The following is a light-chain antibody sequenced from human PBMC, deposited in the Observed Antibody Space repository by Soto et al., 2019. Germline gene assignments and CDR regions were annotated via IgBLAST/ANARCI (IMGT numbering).Light chain of an antibody. Sequence: EVVLTQSPATLSLSPGEKATLSCRASQSVSGNYLAWYQHKAGRPPRLLINAASDRFPGIPDRFVGSGSGTDFTLTITRLEPEDFAVYYCQQYSRSPYAFGPGTKVEVK. V-gene: IGKV3-20*01. CDR2: AAS. CDR1: QSVSGNY. CDR3: QQYSRSPYA. J-gene: IGKJ1*01.